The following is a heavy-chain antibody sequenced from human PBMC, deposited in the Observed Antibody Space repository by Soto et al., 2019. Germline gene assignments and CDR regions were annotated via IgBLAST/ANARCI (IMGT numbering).Heavy chain of an antibody. CDR1: GLTISGKKY. Sequence: DVQLVESGGGLIQPGESLRLSCAAFGLTISGKKYVAWVRQAPGKGLEWVSALYDVDGSFYADSLTGRFTTTSDSSKTTVYLHMNDLRPDDTAVYYCATWHEREHAFDVWGQGTTVTISS. CDR2: LYDVDGS. V-gene: IGHV3-53*01. J-gene: IGHJ3*01. CDR3: ATWHEREHAFDV. D-gene: IGHD1-1*01.